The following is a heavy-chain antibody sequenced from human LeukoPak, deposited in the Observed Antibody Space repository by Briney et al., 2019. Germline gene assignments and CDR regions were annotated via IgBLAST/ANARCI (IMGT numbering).Heavy chain of an antibody. CDR2: ISPYDGDT. CDR1: GYTFTSFG. D-gene: IGHD6-13*01. J-gene: IGHJ4*02. Sequence: ASVKVSCKASGYTFTSFGISWVRQAPGQGLEWMGSISPYDGDTNYAQKVQGRVTMTTDTSTRTAYMDLKNLRSDDTAVYYCARDHHSGYSSSRFDYWGQGTLLTVSS. V-gene: IGHV1-18*01. CDR3: ARDHHSGYSSSRFDY.